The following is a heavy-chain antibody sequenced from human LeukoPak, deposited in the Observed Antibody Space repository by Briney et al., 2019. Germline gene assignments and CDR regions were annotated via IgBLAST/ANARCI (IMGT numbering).Heavy chain of an antibody. CDR2: IYSGGST. CDR1: GFTVSSNY. CDR3: ARDQRAVAGTDYFDY. V-gene: IGHV3-53*01. D-gene: IGHD6-19*01. J-gene: IGHJ4*02. Sequence: GGSLRLSCAASGFTVSSNYMSWVRQAPGKGLEWVSVIYSGGSTYYADSVKGRFTISRDNSKNTLYLQMNSLRAEDTAVYYCARDQRAVAGTDYFDYWGQGTLVTVSS.